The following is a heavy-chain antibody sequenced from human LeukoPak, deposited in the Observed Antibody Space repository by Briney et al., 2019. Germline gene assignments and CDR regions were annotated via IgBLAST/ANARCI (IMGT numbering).Heavy chain of an antibody. D-gene: IGHD2-15*01. CDR1: GYTLISYG. V-gene: IGHV1-18*01. Sequence: ASVKVSCKPSGYTLISYGISGVRPAPGQGLGWVGWISAYKGVTDYAQKFQGRVAMTTDTSTSTVYMELMSLTFEDTAVYYCARVNDITVVAAAAPHYEYWGQGTLVTVSS. J-gene: IGHJ4*02. CDR3: ARVNDITVVAAAAPHYEY. CDR2: ISAYKGVT.